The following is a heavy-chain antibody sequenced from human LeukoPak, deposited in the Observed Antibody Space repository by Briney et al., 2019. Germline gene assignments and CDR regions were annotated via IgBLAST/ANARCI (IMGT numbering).Heavy chain of an antibody. Sequence: ASVKVSCKASGYTFTGYSMHWVRQAPGQGLEWMGSIIPNSGDTNYAQKFQGRVTMTRDTSISTAYMELSRLRSDDTAVYYCARDGPVAGDAFDIWGQGTMVTVSS. J-gene: IGHJ3*02. CDR1: GYTFTGYS. CDR2: IIPNSGDT. D-gene: IGHD6-19*01. CDR3: ARDGPVAGDAFDI. V-gene: IGHV1-2*02.